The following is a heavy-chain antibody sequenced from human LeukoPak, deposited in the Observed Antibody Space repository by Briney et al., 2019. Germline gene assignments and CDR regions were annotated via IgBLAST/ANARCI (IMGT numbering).Heavy chain of an antibody. J-gene: IGHJ6*03. Sequence: SETLSLTCAVYGGSFSGYYWSWIRQPPGKGLEWIGEINHSGSTNYNPSLKSRVTISVHTSKNQFSLKLSSVTAADTAVYYCARLTKNDSGSYRFGKKKRGYMDVWGKGTTVTVSS. D-gene: IGHD3-10*01. V-gene: IGHV4-34*01. CDR1: GGSFSGYY. CDR3: ARLTKNDSGSYRFGKKKRGYMDV. CDR2: INHSGST.